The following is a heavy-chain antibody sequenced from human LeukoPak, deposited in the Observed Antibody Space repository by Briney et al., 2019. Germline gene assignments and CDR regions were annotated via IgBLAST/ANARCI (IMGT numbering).Heavy chain of an antibody. CDR1: GFTFSSYW. D-gene: IGHD3-22*01. Sequence: GGSLRLSCAASGFTFSSYWMHWVRQAPGKGLVWVPRINSDGSSTSYADSVKGRFTISRDNAKNTLYLQMNSLRAEDTAVYYCARVMYYYDSSGYGVDYWGQGTLVTVSS. CDR2: INSDGSST. CDR3: ARVMYYYDSSGYGVDY. V-gene: IGHV3-74*01. J-gene: IGHJ4*02.